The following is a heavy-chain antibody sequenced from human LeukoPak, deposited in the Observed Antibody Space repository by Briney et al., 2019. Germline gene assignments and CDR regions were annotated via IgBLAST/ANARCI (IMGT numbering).Heavy chain of an antibody. CDR3: AREEYTGTFDY. D-gene: IGHD6-6*01. V-gene: IGHV3-30*04. CDR1: GFTFSSYA. J-gene: IGHJ4*02. CDR2: ISYDGSNK. Sequence: GGSLRLSCAASGFTFSSYAMHWVRQAPGKGLEWVAVISYDGSNKYYADSVKGRFTISRDNSKNTLYLQMNSLRAEDTAVYYCAREEYTGTFDYWGQGTLVTVSS.